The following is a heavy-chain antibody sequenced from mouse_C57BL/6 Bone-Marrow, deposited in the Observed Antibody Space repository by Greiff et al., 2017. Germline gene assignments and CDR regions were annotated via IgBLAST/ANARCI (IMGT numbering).Heavy chain of an antibody. J-gene: IGHJ4*01. CDR1: GYTFTSYW. Sequence: QVQLQQPGAELVKPGASVKLSCKASGYTFTSYWMQWVKQRPGQGLEWIGEIDPSDSYTNYTQKFKGKATLTVDTSSSTAYMQLSSLTSEDSAVYYCAEGPLYAMDYWGQGTSVTVSS. CDR3: AEGPLYAMDY. V-gene: IGHV1-50*01. D-gene: IGHD3-3*01. CDR2: IDPSDSYT.